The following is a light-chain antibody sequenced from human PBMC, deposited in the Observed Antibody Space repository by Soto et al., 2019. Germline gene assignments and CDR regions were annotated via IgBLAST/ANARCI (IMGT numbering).Light chain of an antibody. Sequence: VLTQTPATLSLSPGKRVTLSCRASQNIGDTYLAWYQQKPGQAPRLLIHGVSARRTGISDRVSARGSGTDFTLTISRLEHDDFAVYYCHQYSRSPVTFSPPTFGGGSKVEI. V-gene: IGKV3-20*01. J-gene: IGKJ4*01. CDR1: QNIGDTY. CDR3: HQYSRSPVTFSPPT. CDR2: GVS.